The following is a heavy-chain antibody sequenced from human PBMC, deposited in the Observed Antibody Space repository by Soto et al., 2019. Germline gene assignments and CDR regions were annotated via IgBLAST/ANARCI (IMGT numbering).Heavy chain of an antibody. Sequence: SETLSLTCTVSGDSINSYSWTWIRQPPGKGLEWIGYIYDSGSTNYNPSLKSRVTISVDTSKNQFSLKLTSVTAADTAMYYCAREAGGRSPFDPWGQGTLVTVSS. J-gene: IGHJ5*02. V-gene: IGHV4-59*01. D-gene: IGHD3-16*01. CDR1: GDSINSYS. CDR2: IYDSGST. CDR3: AREAGGRSPFDP.